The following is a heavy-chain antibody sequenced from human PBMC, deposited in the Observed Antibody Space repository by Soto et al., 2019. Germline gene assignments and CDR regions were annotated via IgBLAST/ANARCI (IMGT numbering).Heavy chain of an antibody. CDR1: GFIFTSSS. V-gene: IGHV1-58*01. CDR3: AAGDSSGYYGA. Sequence: ASVKVSRKASGFIFTSSSVQWVRQARGQRLERIGWITVGTGNTNYAQKFQERVTITRDMSTSTAYMELSNLRCEDTAVYYCAAGDSSGYYGAWGQGTQVTVSS. CDR2: ITVGTGNT. D-gene: IGHD3-22*01. J-gene: IGHJ4*02.